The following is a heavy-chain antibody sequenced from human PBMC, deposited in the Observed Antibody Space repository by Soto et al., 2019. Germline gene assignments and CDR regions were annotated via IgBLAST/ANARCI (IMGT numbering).Heavy chain of an antibody. V-gene: IGHV1-8*01. CDR2: MNPNSGNT. D-gene: IGHD3-3*02. CDR1: GYTFTSYD. CDR3: TINGRSINGNYFDY. J-gene: IGHJ4*02. Sequence: ASVKVSCKASGYTFTSYDINWVRQATGQGLEWMGWMNPNSGNTGYAQKFQGRVTMTRNTSISTAYMELSSLRSEDTAVYYCTINGRSINGNYFDYWGQGTLVTV.